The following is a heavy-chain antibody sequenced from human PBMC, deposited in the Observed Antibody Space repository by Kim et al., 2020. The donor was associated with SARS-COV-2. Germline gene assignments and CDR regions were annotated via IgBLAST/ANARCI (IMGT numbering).Heavy chain of an antibody. CDR1: GGSFSGYY. D-gene: IGHD2-2*02. J-gene: IGHJ3*02. Sequence: SETLSLTCAVYGGSFSGYYWSWIRQPPGKGLEWIGEINHSGSTNYNPSLKSRVTISVDTSKNQFSLKLSSVTAADTAVYYCARMLPRCSSTSCYRLDDAFDIWGQGTMVTVSS. CDR3: ARMLPRCSSTSCYRLDDAFDI. V-gene: IGHV4-34*01. CDR2: INHSGST.